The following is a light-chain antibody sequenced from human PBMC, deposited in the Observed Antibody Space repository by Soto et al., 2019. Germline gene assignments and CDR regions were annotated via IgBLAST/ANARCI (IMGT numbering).Light chain of an antibody. V-gene: IGKV1-39*01. J-gene: IGKJ1*01. CDR2: TAS. CDR1: QPISDY. CDR3: QQHYNTPRT. Sequence: DIHMTQSPSSLSASFGDRVTITFRTSQPISDYLNWYQQKPGKAPTLLIYTASNLQSGVPSRFSGSGSGTHFTLTISSLQPEDFATYYCQQHYNTPRTFGQGTKVDI.